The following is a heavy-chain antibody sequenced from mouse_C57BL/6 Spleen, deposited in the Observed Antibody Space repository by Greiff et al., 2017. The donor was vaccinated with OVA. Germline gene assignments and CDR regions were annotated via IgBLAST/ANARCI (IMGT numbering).Heavy chain of an antibody. CDR1: GYSITSGYD. J-gene: IGHJ3*01. D-gene: IGHD2-4*01. CDR3: ARGGYDYDGSWFAY. Sequence: EVQLVESGPGMVKPSQSLSLTCTVTGYSITSGYDWHWIRHFPGNKLEWMGYISYSGSTNYHPSLKSRISITHDTSKNHFFLKLNSVTTEDTATYYCARGGYDYDGSWFAYWGQGTLVTVSA. V-gene: IGHV3-1*01. CDR2: ISYSGST.